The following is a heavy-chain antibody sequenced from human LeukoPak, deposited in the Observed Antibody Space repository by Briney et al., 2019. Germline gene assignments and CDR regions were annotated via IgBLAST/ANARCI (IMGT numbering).Heavy chain of an antibody. D-gene: IGHD1-26*01. J-gene: IGHJ3*02. CDR3: ATAGPYSGSYYAFDI. Sequence: ASVKVSCKVSVYTLTELSMHWVRQAPGKGLEWMGGFDPEDGETIYAQKFQGRVTMTEDTSTDTAYMELSSLRSEDTAVYYCATAGPYSGSYYAFDIWGQGTMVTVFS. CDR2: FDPEDGET. CDR1: VYTLTELS. V-gene: IGHV1-24*01.